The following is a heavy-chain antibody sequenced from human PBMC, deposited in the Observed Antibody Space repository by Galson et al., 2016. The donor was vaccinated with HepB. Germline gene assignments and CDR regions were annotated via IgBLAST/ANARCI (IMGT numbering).Heavy chain of an antibody. D-gene: IGHD5-24*01. CDR1: GYTFTDYY. V-gene: IGHV1-2*04. CDR3: ARGRDGYTLLMDY. Sequence: SVKVSCKASGYTFTDYYMHWVRQAPGQGLEWMGWINPNSGGTNYAQKFQGWVTMTRDTSISTAYMELSRLRSGDTAVYYCARGRDGYTLLMDYWGQGTLVTVSS. CDR2: INPNSGGT. J-gene: IGHJ4*02.